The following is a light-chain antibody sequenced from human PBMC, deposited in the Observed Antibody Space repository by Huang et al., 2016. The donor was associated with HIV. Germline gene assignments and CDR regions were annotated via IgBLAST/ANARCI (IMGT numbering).Light chain of an antibody. Sequence: IQLTQSPSSLSASVGDRVTITCRASQDIISYLAWYQQKPGKAPKLLIYSASTLESGVPSRFSGSGSGTDFTLTINNLQPEDFATYYCLQLNTYPGTFGPGTNVDV. V-gene: IGKV1-9*01. CDR2: SAS. CDR1: QDIISY. J-gene: IGKJ3*01. CDR3: LQLNTYPGT.